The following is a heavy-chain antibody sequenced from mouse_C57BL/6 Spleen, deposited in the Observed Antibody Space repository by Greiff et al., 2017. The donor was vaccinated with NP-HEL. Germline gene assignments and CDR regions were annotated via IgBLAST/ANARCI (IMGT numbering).Heavy chain of an antibody. CDR1: GYSITSGYY. J-gene: IGHJ1*03. V-gene: IGHV3-6*01. CDR3: AREVDYYWYFDV. CDR2: ISYDGSN. Sequence: EVKLEESGPGLVKPSQSLSLTCSVTGYSITSGYYWNWIRQFPGNKLEWMGYISYDGSNNYNPSLKNRISITRDTSKNQFFLKLNSVTTEDTATYYCAREVDYYWYFDVWGTGTTVTVSS. D-gene: IGHD1-1*02.